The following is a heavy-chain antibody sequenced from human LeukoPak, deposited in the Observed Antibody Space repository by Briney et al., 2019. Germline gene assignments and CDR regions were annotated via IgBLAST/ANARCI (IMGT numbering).Heavy chain of an antibody. CDR1: GDSISSGGYS. CDR2: IHDRGST. D-gene: IGHD6-13*01. V-gene: IGHV4-30-4*07. Sequence: SETLSLTCVVSGDSISSGGYSWSWIRQTPGKGLEWIAYIHDRGSTYNNPSLKSRLSKSIDTSKNQLSLKLNSVSVADTAVYYCARVVAAAGNSWFDPWGQGTLVTVSS. J-gene: IGHJ5*02. CDR3: ARVVAAAGNSWFDP.